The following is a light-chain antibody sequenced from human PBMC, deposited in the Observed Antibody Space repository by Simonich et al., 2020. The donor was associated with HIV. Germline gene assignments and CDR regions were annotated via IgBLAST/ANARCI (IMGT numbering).Light chain of an antibody. CDR3: MQALQTPRT. CDR2: KVS. CDR1: QGLVHSDGNTY. J-gene: IGKJ1*01. V-gene: IGKV2-30*02. Sequence: DVVMTQSTLSLPVTIGQPASISCRSSQGLVHSDGNTYLNWFQKSPGQSPRRLIYKVSNRDSGVPDRFSGSGSGTDFTLKISRVEAEDVGVYYCMQALQTPRTFGLGTKVEIK.